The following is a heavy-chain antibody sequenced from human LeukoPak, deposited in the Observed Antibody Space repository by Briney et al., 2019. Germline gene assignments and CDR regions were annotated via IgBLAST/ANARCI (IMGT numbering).Heavy chain of an antibody. D-gene: IGHD4-17*01. CDR3: ARAPSTVTTGP. J-gene: IGHJ5*02. V-gene: IGHV4-34*01. Sequence: ETLSLTCAVYGGSFSGYYWSWIRQPPGKGLEWIGEINHSGSTNYNPSLKSRVTISVDTSKNQFSLKLSSVTAADTAVYYCARAPSTVTTGPWGQGTLVTVSS. CDR1: GGSFSGYY. CDR2: INHSGST.